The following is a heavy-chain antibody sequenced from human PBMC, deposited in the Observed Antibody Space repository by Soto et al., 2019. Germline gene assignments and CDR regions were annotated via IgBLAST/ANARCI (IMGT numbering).Heavy chain of an antibody. CDR1: GFTFSNAW. V-gene: IGHV3-15*07. D-gene: IGHD2-15*01. CDR3: TTVVDCSGGSCSGSKSYYYYGMDV. J-gene: IGHJ6*02. CDR2: IKSKTDGGTT. Sequence: PGGSLRLSCAASGFTFSNAWMNWVRQAPGKGLEWVGRIKSKTDGGTTDYAAPVKGRFTISRDDSKNTLYLQMNSLKTEDTAVYYCTTVVDCSGGSCSGSKSYYYYGMDVWGQGTTVTVSS.